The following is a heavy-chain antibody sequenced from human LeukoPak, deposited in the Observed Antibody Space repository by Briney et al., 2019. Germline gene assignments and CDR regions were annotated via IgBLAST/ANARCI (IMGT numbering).Heavy chain of an antibody. Sequence: GGSLRLSCAASGFTFKSYWMSWVRQAPGKGLEWVANIKQDGSEKYYVDSVKGRFTISRDNAKNSLYLQMNSLRAEDTALYYCARGGIAVAGPRIPSYFDYWGQGTLVTVSS. J-gene: IGHJ4*02. CDR1: GFTFKSYW. V-gene: IGHV3-7*05. D-gene: IGHD6-19*01. CDR3: ARGGIAVAGPRIPSYFDY. CDR2: IKQDGSEK.